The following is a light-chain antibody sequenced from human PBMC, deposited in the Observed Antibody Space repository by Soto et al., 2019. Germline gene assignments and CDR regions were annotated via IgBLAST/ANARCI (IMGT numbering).Light chain of an antibody. CDR2: DVA. Sequence: QSVLTQPASVSGSPGQSIAISCTGTRSDVGGYNYVSWYQQHPGKAPKLTLYDVAIRPSGVSDRFSGSKSGNTASLTISGLQAEDEADYYCTSYTTSSTYVFGTGTKVTVL. J-gene: IGLJ1*01. V-gene: IGLV2-14*01. CDR1: RSDVGGYNY. CDR3: TSYTTSSTYV.